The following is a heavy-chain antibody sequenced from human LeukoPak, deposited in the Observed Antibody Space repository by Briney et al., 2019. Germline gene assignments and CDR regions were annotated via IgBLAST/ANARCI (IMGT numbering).Heavy chain of an antibody. CDR1: GFTFSNAW. D-gene: IGHD3-10*01. CDR2: IKSKTDGGTT. Sequence: GGSLRLSCAASGFTFSNAWMSWVRQAPGKGPEWVGRIKSKTDGGTTDYAAPVKGRFTISRDDSKNTLYLQMNSLKTEDTAVYYCTTAYGSGSYGYWGQGTLVTVSS. CDR3: TTAYGSGSYGY. V-gene: IGHV3-15*01. J-gene: IGHJ4*02.